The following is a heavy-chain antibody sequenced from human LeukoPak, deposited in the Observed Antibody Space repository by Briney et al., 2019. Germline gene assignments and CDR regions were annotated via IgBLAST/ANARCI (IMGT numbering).Heavy chain of an antibody. Sequence: GGSLRLSCAASGFTFDDYAMHWVRQAPGKGLEWVSGISWNSGSIGYADSVKGRFTISRDNSKNTLYLQMNSLRAEDTAVYYCARDTYGDYGSLDYWGQGTLVTVSS. CDR3: ARDTYGDYGSLDY. CDR1: GFTFDDYA. CDR2: ISWNSGSI. D-gene: IGHD4-17*01. V-gene: IGHV3-9*01. J-gene: IGHJ4*02.